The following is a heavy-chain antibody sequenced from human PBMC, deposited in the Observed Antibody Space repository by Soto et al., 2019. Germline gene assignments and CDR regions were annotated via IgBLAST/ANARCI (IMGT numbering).Heavy chain of an antibody. Sequence: PGGSLRLSCAASGFTFSSYAMHWVRQAPGKGLEWVAVISNDGGKKYFGDSVKGRFTISRDNSRNTVYLQMNSLRDEDTAVYYGARSIAVAGLDDWGQGTQVTVSS. D-gene: IGHD6-19*01. J-gene: IGHJ4*02. CDR2: ISNDGGKK. V-gene: IGHV3-30-3*01. CDR1: GFTFSSYA. CDR3: ARSIAVAGLDD.